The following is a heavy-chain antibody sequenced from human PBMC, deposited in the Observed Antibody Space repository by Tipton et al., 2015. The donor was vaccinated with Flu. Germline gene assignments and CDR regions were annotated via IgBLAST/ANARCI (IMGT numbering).Heavy chain of an antibody. J-gene: IGHJ4*02. CDR2: IYTSGNT. V-gene: IGHV4-61*02. D-gene: IGHD6-19*01. Sequence: LRLSCTVSGASLSGGGYYWSWIRQPAGKGLEWIGRIYTSGNTNYSPSLKSRVTMSVDTSKNQFSLKLSSMTAADTAVYYCARGQGNSGWRYFDYWGQGTLVTASS. CDR3: ARGQGNSGWRYFDY. CDR1: GASLSGGGYY.